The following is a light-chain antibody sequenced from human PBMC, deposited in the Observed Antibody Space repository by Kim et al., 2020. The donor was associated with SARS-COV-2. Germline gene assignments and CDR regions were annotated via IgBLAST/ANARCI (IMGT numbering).Light chain of an antibody. CDR1: SSDVCGSNY. Sequence: QSVTISCTGTSSDVCGSNYVSWYQQHPGKAPELMIYDVSKRPSGVPVRFSGSKSGNTASLTISVLQAEDEADYYCCSYAGSYTVVFGEGTQLTVL. V-gene: IGLV2-11*01. J-gene: IGLJ2*01. CDR2: DVS. CDR3: CSYAGSYTVV.